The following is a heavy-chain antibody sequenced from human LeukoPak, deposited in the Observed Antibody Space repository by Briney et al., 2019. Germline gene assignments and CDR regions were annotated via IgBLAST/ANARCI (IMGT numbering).Heavy chain of an antibody. CDR2: INPNSGGT. J-gene: IGHJ4*02. D-gene: IGHD1-20*01. CDR1: GYTFTGYY. Sequence: ASVKVSCKASGYTFTGYYMHWVRQAPGQGLEWMGWINPNSGGTSYAQKLQGRVTMTTDTSTSTAYMELRSLRSDDTAVYYCARGPHIIDYWGQGTLVTVSS. V-gene: IGHV1-2*02. CDR3: ARGPHIIDY.